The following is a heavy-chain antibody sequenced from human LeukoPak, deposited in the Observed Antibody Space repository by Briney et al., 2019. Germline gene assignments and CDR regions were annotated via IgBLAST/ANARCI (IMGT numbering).Heavy chain of an antibody. J-gene: IGHJ4*02. CDR2: IGRNFPYFSSTT. CDR1: GLTFRNYN. V-gene: IGHV3-48*01. D-gene: IGHD2-15*01. Sequence: SGGSLRLSCAASGLTFRNYNFNWVRQAPGKGLELVSYIGRNFPYFSSTTHYADSVRSRFTISSGDAKNSLYLEINGLRAEDTAVYYCARDLLFGATSYFDQWGQGAPVTVSS. CDR3: ARDLLFGATSYFDQ.